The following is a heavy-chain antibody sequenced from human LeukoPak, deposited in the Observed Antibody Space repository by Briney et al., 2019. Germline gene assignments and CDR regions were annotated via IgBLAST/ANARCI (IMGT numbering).Heavy chain of an antibody. CDR3: AREPVAGYYYYMDV. Sequence: PSETLSLTCAVYGGSFSGYYWSWIRQPPGKGLEWIGYIYYSGSTNYNPSLKSRVTISVDTSKNQFSLKLSSVTAADTAVYYCAREPVAGYYYYMDVWGKGTTVTVSS. V-gene: IGHV4-59*01. J-gene: IGHJ6*03. D-gene: IGHD6-19*01. CDR1: GGSFSGYY. CDR2: IYYSGST.